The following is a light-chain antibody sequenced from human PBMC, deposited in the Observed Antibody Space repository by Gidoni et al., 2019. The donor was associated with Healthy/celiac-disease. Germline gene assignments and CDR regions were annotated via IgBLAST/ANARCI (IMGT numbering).Light chain of an antibody. J-gene: IGKJ1*01. Sequence: DIVMTQSPDSLPVSLGERATISCKSSQSVLYSSNNKNYLAWYQQKPGQPPKLLIYWASTRESGVPDRFSGSGSGTDFTLTISSLQAADVAVYYCQQYYSAPRTFGQGTKVEIK. V-gene: IGKV4-1*01. CDR3: QQYYSAPRT. CDR2: WAS. CDR1: QSVLYSSNNKNY.